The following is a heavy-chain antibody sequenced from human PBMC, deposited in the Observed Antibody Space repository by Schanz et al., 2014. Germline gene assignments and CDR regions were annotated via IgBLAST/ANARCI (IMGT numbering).Heavy chain of an antibody. CDR1: GFIVRSNY. CDR2: INSVGSNT. CDR3: AKNQYDDVDLSSFYFDF. D-gene: IGHD3-10*02. Sequence: EVQLLESGGGLVQPGGSLRLSCAVSGFIVRSNYMTWVRQAPGKGLVWVARINSVGSNTDYADSVKGRFTISRDSSKNTLYLQMNSLRPEDTAIYYCAKNQYDDVDLSSFYFDFWGQGTLXTVSS. J-gene: IGHJ4*02. V-gene: IGHV3-74*02.